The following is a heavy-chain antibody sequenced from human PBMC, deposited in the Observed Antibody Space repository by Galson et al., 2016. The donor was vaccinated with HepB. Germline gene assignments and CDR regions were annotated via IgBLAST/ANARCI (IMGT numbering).Heavy chain of an antibody. CDR3: AKDREQYPYFDILTGYFEH. CDR1: GFTFSNYA. Sequence: SLRLSCAASGFTFSNYAMHWVRQAPGKGLEWVALISYDGSNKYSADSVKGRFTISRDNSKNTLYLQVNSLRAEDTAVYYCAKDREQYPYFDILTGYFEHWGQGTLVTVSS. V-gene: IGHV3-30*18. J-gene: IGHJ4*02. CDR2: ISYDGSNK. D-gene: IGHD3-9*01.